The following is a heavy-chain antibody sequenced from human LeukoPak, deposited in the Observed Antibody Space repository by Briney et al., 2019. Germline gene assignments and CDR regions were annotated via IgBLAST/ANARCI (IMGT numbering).Heavy chain of an antibody. Sequence: PGGSLRLSCAASGFTFSSYWMSWVRQAPGKGLEWVANIKQDGSEKYYVDSVKGRFTISRDNAKNSLYLQMNSLRAEDTAVYYCARMMDPTSGDAFDIWGQGTMVTVSS. D-gene: IGHD3-16*01. CDR1: GFTFSSYW. V-gene: IGHV3-7*01. CDR2: IKQDGSEK. J-gene: IGHJ3*02. CDR3: ARMMDPTSGDAFDI.